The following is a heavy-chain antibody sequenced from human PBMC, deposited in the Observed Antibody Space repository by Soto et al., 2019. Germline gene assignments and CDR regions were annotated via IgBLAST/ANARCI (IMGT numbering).Heavy chain of an antibody. CDR3: AKAGEAPSSSWIGGDV. D-gene: IGHD6-13*01. J-gene: IGHJ6*02. Sequence: QVQLVESGGGVVQPGRSLRLSCAASGFTVSSYGMHWVRQAPGKGLEWVAVVSYDGSNKYYADSVKGRFTISRDNSKNTLYLQMNSLRAEDTAVYYCAKAGEAPSSSWIGGDVWGQGTTVTVSS. CDR2: VSYDGSNK. V-gene: IGHV3-30*18. CDR1: GFTVSSYG.